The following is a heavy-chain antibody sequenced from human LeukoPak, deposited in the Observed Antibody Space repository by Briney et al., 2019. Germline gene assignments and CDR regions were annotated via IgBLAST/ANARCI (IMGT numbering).Heavy chain of an antibody. CDR2: IYYSGST. CDR1: GGSIRSSSYY. Sequence: PSETLSLTCTVSGGSIRSSSYYWGWIRQPPGKGLEWIGSIYYSGSTYYNPSLKSRVTISVDTSKNQFSLKLSSVTAADTAVYYCARGPHTLGVDYWGQGTLVTVSS. CDR3: ARGPHTLGVDY. J-gene: IGHJ4*02. V-gene: IGHV4-39*07. D-gene: IGHD1-26*01.